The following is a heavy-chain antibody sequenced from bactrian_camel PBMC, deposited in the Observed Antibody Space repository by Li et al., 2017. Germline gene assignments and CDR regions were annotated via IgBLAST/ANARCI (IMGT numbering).Heavy chain of an antibody. CDR2: FASIGRDSTT. D-gene: IGHD3*01. J-gene: IGHJ4*01. Sequence: VQLVESGGGSVQAGESLTLSCVVSGAKYQSYCMGWFRQAPGKEREGVAIFASIGRDSTTLYADSVKGRFTVSKDHAKNTLYLQMNNLKEEDTAMYYCAVDAPWYKECVIRRAPELGVRGQGTQVTVS. CDR1: GAKYQSYC. V-gene: IGHV3S1*01.